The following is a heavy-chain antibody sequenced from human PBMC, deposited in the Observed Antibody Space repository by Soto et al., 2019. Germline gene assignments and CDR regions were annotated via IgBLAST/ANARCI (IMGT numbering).Heavy chain of an antibody. CDR3: VQTSGPPGFDL. V-gene: IGHV3-53*01. CDR2: IYGGGTT. J-gene: IGHJ4*02. D-gene: IGHD6-19*01. CDR1: GFAVSSKY. Sequence: EVQLVESGGGLIQPGGSLRLSCAASGFAVSSKYMTWVRQAPGKGLEWVSVIYGGGTTYYADSVKGRFTISRDTSKNTLYLQMTSLTAEDSAVYYCVQTSGPPGFDLWGQGTLVTVSS.